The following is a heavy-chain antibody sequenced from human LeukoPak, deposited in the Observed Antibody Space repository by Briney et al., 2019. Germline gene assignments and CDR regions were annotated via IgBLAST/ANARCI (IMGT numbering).Heavy chain of an antibody. CDR1: GGSFSGYY. D-gene: IGHD6-13*01. V-gene: IGHV4-34*01. Sequence: KPSETLSLTCAVYGGSFSGYYWSWIRQPPGKGLEWIGEINHSGSTNYNPSLKSRVTISVDTSKNQFSLKLSSVTAADTAVYYCARQPFYWYFDLWGRGTLVTVSS. CDR2: INHSGST. J-gene: IGHJ2*01. CDR3: ARQPFYWYFDL.